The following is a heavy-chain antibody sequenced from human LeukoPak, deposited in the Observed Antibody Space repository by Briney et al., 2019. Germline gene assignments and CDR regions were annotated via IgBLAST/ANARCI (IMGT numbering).Heavy chain of an antibody. CDR1: GFSSSSQG. CDR3: AKGRGYSYGYAYDF. D-gene: IGHD5-18*01. J-gene: IGHJ4*02. V-gene: IGHV3-30*18. Sequence: GGSLRLSCAASGFSSSSQGMHWVRQAPGEGLKWVAVISIDGVYKYYADSVKGRFIISRDNSKNTLYLQMNSLRAEDTAVYYCAKGRGYSYGYAYDFWGQGTLVTVSS. CDR2: ISIDGVYK.